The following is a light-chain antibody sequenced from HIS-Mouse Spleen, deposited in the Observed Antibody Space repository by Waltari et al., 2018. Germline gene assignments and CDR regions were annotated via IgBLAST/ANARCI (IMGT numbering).Light chain of an antibody. Sequence: SYELTQPPSVSVSPGQTARITCSGDALPKKSAYWYPQNPGQAPVLVIYEDSKRPSGIPERFSGSSSGTMATLTISGAQVEDEADYYCYSTDSSGNHRVFGGGTKLTVL. CDR1: ALPKKS. CDR2: EDS. V-gene: IGLV3-10*01. CDR3: YSTDSSGNHRV. J-gene: IGLJ2*01.